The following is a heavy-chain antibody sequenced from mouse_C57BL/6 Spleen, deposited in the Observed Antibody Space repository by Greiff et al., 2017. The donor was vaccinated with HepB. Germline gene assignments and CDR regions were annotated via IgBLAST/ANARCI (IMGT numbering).Heavy chain of an antibody. Sequence: QVQLQQPGAELVKPGASVKLSCKASGYTFTSYWMQWVKQRPGQGLEWIGEIDPSDSYTNYNQKFKGKATLTVDTSSGTAYMQLSSLTSEDSAVYYCARKGYGSSPAWFAYWGQGTLVTVSA. CDR3: ARKGYGSSPAWFAY. J-gene: IGHJ3*01. V-gene: IGHV1-50*01. CDR2: IDPSDSYT. CDR1: GYTFTSYW. D-gene: IGHD1-1*01.